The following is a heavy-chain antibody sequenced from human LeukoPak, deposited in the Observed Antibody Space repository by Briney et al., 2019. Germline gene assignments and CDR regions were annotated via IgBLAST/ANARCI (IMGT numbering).Heavy chain of an antibody. CDR3: ARVEARFWSGYYFDY. D-gene: IGHD3-3*01. CDR1: GFTFSSYW. V-gene: IGHV3-7*01. Sequence: GGSLRLSCAASGFTFSSYWMSWVRQAPGKGLEWVANIKQDGSEKYYVDSVKGRFTISRDNAKNSLYLQMNSLRAEDTAVYYCARVEARFWSGYYFDYWGQGTLVTVSS. CDR2: IKQDGSEK. J-gene: IGHJ4*02.